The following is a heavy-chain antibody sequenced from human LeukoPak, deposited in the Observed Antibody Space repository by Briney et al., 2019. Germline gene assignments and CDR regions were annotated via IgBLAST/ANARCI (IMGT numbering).Heavy chain of an antibody. J-gene: IGHJ6*02. CDR1: EFTFSSYD. D-gene: IGHD2-2*01. CDR3: ARALGYCSSTSCLASYYYYGMDV. Sequence: PGGSLRLSCAASEFTFSSYDMNWVRQATGKGLEWVSAIGTAGDTYYPGSVKGRFTISRENAKNSLYLQMNSLRAGDTAVYYCARALGYCSSTSCLASYYYYGMDVWGQGTTVTVSS. CDR2: IGTAGDT. V-gene: IGHV3-13*01.